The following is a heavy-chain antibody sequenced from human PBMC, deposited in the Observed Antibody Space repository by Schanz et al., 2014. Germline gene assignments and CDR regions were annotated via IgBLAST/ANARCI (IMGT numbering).Heavy chain of an antibody. CDR1: TSIFNHAW. V-gene: IGHV3-23*04. CDR2: ISGSGGST. D-gene: IGHD3-16*02. J-gene: IGHJ4*02. Sequence: EVQLVESGGGLVKPGGSLRLSCAASTSIFNHAWMSWVRQAPGKGLEWVSAISGSGGSTYYADSVKGRFTISRDNSKNTLYLQMNSLRAEDTAVYFCARDNRYYLFDYWGQGALVTVSS. CDR3: ARDNRYYLFDY.